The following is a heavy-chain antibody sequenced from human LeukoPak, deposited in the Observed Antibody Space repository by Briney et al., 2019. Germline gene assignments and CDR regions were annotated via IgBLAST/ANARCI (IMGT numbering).Heavy chain of an antibody. CDR1: GFTFSSYW. V-gene: IGHV3-74*01. Sequence: GGSLRLSCAASGFTFSSYWMHWVRQAPGKGLVWVSRINGDGSSTSYADSVKGRFTISRDNSKNTLYLQMNSLRTEDTAVYYCARALGYCSSTRCPLDYGMDVWGQGTTVTVSS. J-gene: IGHJ6*02. CDR2: INGDGSST. D-gene: IGHD2-2*01. CDR3: ARALGYCSSTRCPLDYGMDV.